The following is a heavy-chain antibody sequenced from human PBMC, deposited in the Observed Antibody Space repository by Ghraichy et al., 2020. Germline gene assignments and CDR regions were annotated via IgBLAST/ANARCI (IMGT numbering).Heavy chain of an antibody. V-gene: IGHV3-11*01. CDR2: ISGGGTEI. Sequence: LSLTCAASGFTFGDYDMSWIRQAPGKGLEWLSFISGGGTEIHYTDSVKGRFTISRDNTKTSLYLQMNSLRADDTAFYFCARSHGPYYFDSWGQGTHVTVSS. CDR3: ARSHGPYYFDS. D-gene: IGHD3-16*01. CDR1: GFTFGDYD. J-gene: IGHJ4*02.